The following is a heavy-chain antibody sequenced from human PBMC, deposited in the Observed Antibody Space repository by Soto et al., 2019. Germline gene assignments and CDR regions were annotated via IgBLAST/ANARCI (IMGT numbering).Heavy chain of an antibody. CDR3: ARDRGPHLFDY. V-gene: IGHV3-21*01. Sequence: GGSLRLSCAASGFTLSSYSMNWVRQAPGKGLEWVSSISSSSSYIYYADSVKGRFTISRDNAKNSLYLQMNSLRAEDTAVYYCARDRGPHLFDYWGQGTLVTVSS. J-gene: IGHJ4*02. CDR1: GFTLSSYS. CDR2: ISSSSSYI. D-gene: IGHD5-12*01.